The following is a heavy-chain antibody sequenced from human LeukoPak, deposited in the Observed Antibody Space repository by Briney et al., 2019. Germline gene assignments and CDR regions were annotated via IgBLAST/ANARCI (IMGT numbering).Heavy chain of an antibody. CDR1: GFTFSNYA. Sequence: GGSLRLSCAASGFTFSNYAMSWVRQAPGKGLEWVSTISNSGGSTYFADSVKGRFTISRDNSKNTLYLQMNSLRAEDTAVYYCAKGTTVIRGGWFDPWGQGTLVTVSS. D-gene: IGHD4-17*01. V-gene: IGHV3-23*01. J-gene: IGHJ5*02. CDR3: AKGTTVIRGGWFDP. CDR2: ISNSGGST.